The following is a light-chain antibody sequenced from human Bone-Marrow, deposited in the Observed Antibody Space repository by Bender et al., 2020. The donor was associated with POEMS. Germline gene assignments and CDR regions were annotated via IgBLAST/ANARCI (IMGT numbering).Light chain of an antibody. CDR3: QSYDNSLGGWV. V-gene: IGLV1-40*01. CDR1: SSNTGSGYD. CDR2: GYN. Sequence: QSVLTPPPSVSGAPGQRVTISCTGSSSNTGSGYDINWYQHLPGTAPKLLIYGYNNRPSGVPDRFSGSKSGTSASLDITGLQAEDEGDYYCQSYDNSLGGWVFGGGTKLTVL. J-gene: IGLJ3*02.